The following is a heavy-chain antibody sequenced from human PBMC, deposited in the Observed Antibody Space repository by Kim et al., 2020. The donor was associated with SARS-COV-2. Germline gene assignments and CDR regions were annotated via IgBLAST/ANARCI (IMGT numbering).Heavy chain of an antibody. CDR1: GFTFSSYA. D-gene: IGHD6-19*01. J-gene: IGHJ3*01. CDR2: ISGSGGST. CDR3: AKDIVGGGRMAVAGNDAFDF. Sequence: GGSLRLSCAASGFTFSSYAMSWVRQAPGKGLEWVSAISGSGGSTYYADSVKGRFTLSRDNSKNTLYLQMNSLRAEDTAIYYCAKDIVGGGRMAVAGNDAFDFWGQGTMVTVSS. V-gene: IGHV3-23*01.